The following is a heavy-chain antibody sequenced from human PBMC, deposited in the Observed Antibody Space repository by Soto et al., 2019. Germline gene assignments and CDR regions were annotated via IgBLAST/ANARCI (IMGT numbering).Heavy chain of an antibody. CDR3: AREDSIIIPAVSDF. CDR2: ISKSDYT. J-gene: IGHJ4*02. V-gene: IGHV3-21*01. CDR1: GFAFNNYG. Sequence: GGSLRLSCTVSGFAFNNYGINWVRQAPGKGLEWVSSISKSDYTYYSDSVKGRFAISRDNAKSSVSLQMNTLRVEDTAIYYCAREDSIIIPAVSDFWGQGTLVTVSS. D-gene: IGHD2-2*01.